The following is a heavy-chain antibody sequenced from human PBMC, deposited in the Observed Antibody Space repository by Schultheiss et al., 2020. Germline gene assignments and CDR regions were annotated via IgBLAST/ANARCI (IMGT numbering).Heavy chain of an antibody. CDR2: ISSSSSYI. V-gene: IGHV3-21*01. CDR1: GFTFSNAW. J-gene: IGHJ4*02. CDR3: ARDYQPLLYEPYYFDY. D-gene: IGHD2-2*02. Sequence: GGSLRLSCVASGFTFSNAWMSWVRQAPGKGLEWVSSISSSSSYIYYADSVKGRFTISRDNAKNSLYLQMNSLRAEDTAVYYCARDYQPLLYEPYYFDYWGQGTLVTVSS.